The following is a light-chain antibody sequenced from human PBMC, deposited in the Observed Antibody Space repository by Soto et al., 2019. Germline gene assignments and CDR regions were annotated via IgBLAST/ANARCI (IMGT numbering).Light chain of an antibody. J-gene: IGKJ5*01. CDR1: QSISSY. V-gene: IGKV1-39*01. Sequence: DIQMTQSPSSLSASVGDRVAINXRASQSISSYLNWYQQKPGKAPKLLIYAASSLQSGVPSRFGGSGSGTDFTLTISSLQPEDFATYYCQQSYSTLRITFGQGRRLEIK. CDR2: AAS. CDR3: QQSYSTLRIT.